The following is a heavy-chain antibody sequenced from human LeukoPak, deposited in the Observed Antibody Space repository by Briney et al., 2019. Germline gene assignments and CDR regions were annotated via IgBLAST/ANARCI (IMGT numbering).Heavy chain of an antibody. CDR2: INTYNGNT. D-gene: IGHD5-12*01. CDR3: ARRSGYDLDY. Sequence: ASVKVSSKASGYTFTSYGISWVRQAPGQGLEWMGWINTYNGNTNYAQKLQGRVTMTTDTSTSTAYMELRSLRSDDTAVYYCARRSGYDLDYWGQGTLATVPS. V-gene: IGHV1-18*01. J-gene: IGHJ4*02. CDR1: GYTFTSYG.